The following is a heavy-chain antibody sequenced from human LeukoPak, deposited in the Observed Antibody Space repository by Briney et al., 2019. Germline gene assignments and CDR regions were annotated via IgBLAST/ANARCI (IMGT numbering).Heavy chain of an antibody. D-gene: IGHD1-26*01. CDR3: ARCYNGSYRSSGQNWFDP. CDR2: IYPSGSS. V-gene: IGHV4-30-2*01. Sequence: PSETLSLTCAVSGGSISSDNYSWSWIRQPPGKGLEWIGYIYPSGSSYHNPSLKSRVTIVVDTSKNQFSLRLSSVTAADTAVYYCARCYNGSYRSSGQNWFDPWGQGTLVTVSS. J-gene: IGHJ5*02. CDR1: GGSISSDNYS.